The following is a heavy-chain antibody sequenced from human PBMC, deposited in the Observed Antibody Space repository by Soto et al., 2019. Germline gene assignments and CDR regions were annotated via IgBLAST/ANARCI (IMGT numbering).Heavy chain of an antibody. CDR3: ARDHRWGYEYGDYGDS. V-gene: IGHV3-20*04. CDR2: INRHGDNT. CDR1: GFGFDEYG. D-gene: IGHD4-17*01. J-gene: IGHJ4*02. Sequence: EVQLVESGGGVVRPGWSLRLSCAASGFGFDEYGMSWVRQGPGKGLEWVSGINRHGDNTAYADSVKGRVTISRDNAKNSLFLQMNSLKAEDTAVYYCARDHRWGYEYGDYGDSWGQGTLVTVSS.